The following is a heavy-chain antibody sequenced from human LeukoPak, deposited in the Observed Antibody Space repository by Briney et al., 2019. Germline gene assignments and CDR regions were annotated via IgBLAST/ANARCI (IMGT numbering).Heavy chain of an antibody. CDR3: AKDTLPPTEGSILWCLFDY. D-gene: IGHD2-21*01. Sequence: TGGSLRLSCAASGFTFSSYGMHWVRQAPGKGLEWVAVISYDGSNKYYADSVKGRFTISRDNSKNTLYLQMNSLRAEDTAVYYCAKDTLPPTEGSILWCLFDYWGQGTLVTVSS. V-gene: IGHV3-30*18. CDR1: GFTFSSYG. CDR2: ISYDGSNK. J-gene: IGHJ4*02.